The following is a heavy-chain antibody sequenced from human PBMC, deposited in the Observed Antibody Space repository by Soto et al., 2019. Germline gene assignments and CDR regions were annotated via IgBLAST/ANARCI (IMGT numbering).Heavy chain of an antibody. J-gene: IGHJ4*02. CDR2: IYYSGST. CDR3: ARADYYGSSGYLFEY. Sequence: SETLSLTCSVSGGSISSGDYYWSWIRQPPGKGLEWIGYIYYSGSTHYNPSLKSRVSISIDTSKNQFSLKLSSVTAADTAVYYCARADYYGSSGYLFEYWGQGTLVSVSS. CDR1: GGSISSGDYY. D-gene: IGHD3-22*01. V-gene: IGHV4-30-4*01.